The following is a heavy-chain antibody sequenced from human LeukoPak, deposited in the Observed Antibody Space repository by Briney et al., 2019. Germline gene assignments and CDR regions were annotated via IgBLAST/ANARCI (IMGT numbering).Heavy chain of an antibody. Sequence: ASVRLSCKASGYTFINYGISWVRQATGQGLEWMGWISAYNGNTAYAQKFQSRVTMTTDTSTTTAYMELRSLRSDDTAVYYCGRVGLGSGSSTYYYYYYMDVWGKGTTVTVSS. J-gene: IGHJ6*03. V-gene: IGHV1-18*01. CDR1: GYTFINYG. CDR3: GRVGLGSGSSTYYYYYYMDV. D-gene: IGHD3-10*01. CDR2: ISAYNGNT.